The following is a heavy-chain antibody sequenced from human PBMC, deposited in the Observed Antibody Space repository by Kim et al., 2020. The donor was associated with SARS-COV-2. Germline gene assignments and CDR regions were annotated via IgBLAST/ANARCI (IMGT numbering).Heavy chain of an antibody. D-gene: IGHD3-3*01. Sequence: RFTISRDNAKNTLYLQMNSLRAEDTAVYYCAKDPYDFWSGYYTPAGGMDVWGQGTTVTVSS. CDR3: AKDPYDFWSGYYTPAGGMDV. V-gene: IGHV3-23*01. J-gene: IGHJ6*02.